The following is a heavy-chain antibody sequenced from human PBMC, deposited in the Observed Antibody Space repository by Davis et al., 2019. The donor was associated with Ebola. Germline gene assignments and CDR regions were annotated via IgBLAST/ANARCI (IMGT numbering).Heavy chain of an antibody. J-gene: IGHJ6*02. D-gene: IGHD3-22*01. CDR2: ISSSSSTI. V-gene: IGHV3-48*02. CDR3: ARDRVYDSSGYRYYYYGMDV. CDR1: GFTFSSYS. Sequence: GESLKISCAASGFTFSSYSMNWVRQAPGKGLEWVSYISSSSSTIYYADSVKGRFTISRDNAKNSLYLQMNSLRDEDTAVYYCARDRVYDSSGYRYYYYGMDVWGQGTTVTVSS.